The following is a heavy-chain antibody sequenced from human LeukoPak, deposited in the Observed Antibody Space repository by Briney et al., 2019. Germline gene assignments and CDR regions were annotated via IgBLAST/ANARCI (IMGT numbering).Heavy chain of an antibody. Sequence: GGSLTLSCAASGFTFNKYYIHWVRQAPGKGLVWVSRVNGVGSEGIYADSVKGRFSIFRGNAKNTVYLQMNSLTAEDTAMYYCVRDWDHYDFDSWGQGTLVTVAS. CDR3: VRDWDHYDFDS. J-gene: IGHJ5*01. CDR1: GFTFNKYY. D-gene: IGHD3-16*01. CDR2: VNGVGSEG. V-gene: IGHV3-74*01.